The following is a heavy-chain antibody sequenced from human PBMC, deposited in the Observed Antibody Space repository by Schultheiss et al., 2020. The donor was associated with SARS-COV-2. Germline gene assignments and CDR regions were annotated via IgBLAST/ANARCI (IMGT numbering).Heavy chain of an antibody. Sequence: GGSLRLSCAASGFTFSYYYMSWIRQAPGKGLEWVSYISSSGSTIYYADSVKGRFTISRDNSKNTLYLQMNSLRAEDTAVYYCARSYQLLMYYFDYWGQGTLVTVSS. V-gene: IGHV3-11*04. J-gene: IGHJ4*02. CDR2: ISSSGSTI. D-gene: IGHD2-2*01. CDR3: ARSYQLLMYYFDY. CDR1: GFTFSYYY.